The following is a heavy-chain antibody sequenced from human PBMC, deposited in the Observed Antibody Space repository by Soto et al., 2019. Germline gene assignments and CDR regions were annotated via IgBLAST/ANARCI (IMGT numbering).Heavy chain of an antibody. CDR2: IHNSGTT. Sequence: SETLSLTCTVSGGSISSGDYYWSWIRQHPGKDLEWTGYIHNSGTTYYIPPLKSRVTMSVDTSKNQLSLKLTSVTAADTAVYYCARGVTFGGVIAPRFDPWGQGTRVTVSS. J-gene: IGHJ5*02. D-gene: IGHD3-16*02. V-gene: IGHV4-31*03. CDR3: ARGVTFGGVIAPRFDP. CDR1: GGSISSGDYY.